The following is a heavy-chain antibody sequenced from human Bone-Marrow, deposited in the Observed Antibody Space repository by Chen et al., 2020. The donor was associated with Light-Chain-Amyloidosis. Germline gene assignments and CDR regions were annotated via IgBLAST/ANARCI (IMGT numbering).Heavy chain of an antibody. CDR1: GGSISSYY. Sequence: QVQLQESGPGLVKPSETLSLTCTVSGGSISSYYWSWIRQPPGKGQEWIGYIYYSGSTNYNPSLKSRVTISVDTSKNQFSLKLSSVTAADTAVYYCARGTWIQLWSTFDYWGQGTLVTVSS. CDR2: IYYSGST. J-gene: IGHJ4*02. V-gene: IGHV4-59*01. D-gene: IGHD5-18*01. CDR3: ARGTWIQLWSTFDY.